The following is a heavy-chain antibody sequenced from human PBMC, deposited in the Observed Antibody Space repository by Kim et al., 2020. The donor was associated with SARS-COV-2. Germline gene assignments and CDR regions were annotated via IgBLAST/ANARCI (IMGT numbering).Heavy chain of an antibody. D-gene: IGHD3-10*01. J-gene: IGHJ4*02. CDR2: IYYSGCT. V-gene: IGHV4-59*01. CDR1: GGSISSYY. Sequence: SETLSLTCTVSGGSISSYYWSWIRQPPGKGLEWIGYIYYSGCTNYNPSLKSRVTISVDTSKNQFSLKLSSVTAADTAVYYCALGYGSEDFDYWGQGTLVTVSS. CDR3: ALGYGSEDFDY.